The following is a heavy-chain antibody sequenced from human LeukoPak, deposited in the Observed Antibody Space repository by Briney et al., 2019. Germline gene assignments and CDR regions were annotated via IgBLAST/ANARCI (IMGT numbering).Heavy chain of an antibody. V-gene: IGHV3-30-3*01. Sequence: PGRSLRLSCAASGFTFSRYAIHWIRQAPGKGLEWVAVISDDGTFTLYGDSVRGRFTISRDSSKNTLYLQMNSLRPEDTAVYYCARDGDNHYDSTIDYWGQGTLVTVSS. D-gene: IGHD3-22*01. J-gene: IGHJ4*02. CDR1: GFTFSRYA. CDR3: ARDGDNHYDSTIDY. CDR2: ISDDGTFT.